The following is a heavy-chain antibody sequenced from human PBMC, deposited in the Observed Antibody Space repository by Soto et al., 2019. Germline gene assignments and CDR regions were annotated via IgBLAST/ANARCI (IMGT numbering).Heavy chain of an antibody. CDR1: GFSLSSSGVA. V-gene: IGHV2-5*02. Sequence: SGPTLVNPTQTLTLTCTFSGFSLSSSGVAVGWIRQPPGKALEWLALIYWDDDKRYNPSLKNRLTITRDTSKNHVVLTMTNMDLVDTATYYCAYNTVTTANAFDCWGLGTLVTVSS. CDR3: AYNTVTTANAFDC. J-gene: IGHJ4*02. D-gene: IGHD4-17*01. CDR2: IYWDDDK.